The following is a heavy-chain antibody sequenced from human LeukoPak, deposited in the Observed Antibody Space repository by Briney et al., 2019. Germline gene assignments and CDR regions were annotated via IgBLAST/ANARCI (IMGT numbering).Heavy chain of an antibody. J-gene: IGHJ4*02. D-gene: IGHD5-18*01. CDR3: ARGRPGIQLWLPEFDY. Sequence: SQTLSLTCAVSGGSISSGGYSWSWIRQPPGKGLEWIGYIYHSGSTYYNPSLNSRVTISVDRSKNQFSLQLRSVTAADTAVYYCARGRPGIQLWLPEFDYWGQGTLVTVSS. CDR2: IYHSGST. CDR1: GGSISSGGYS. V-gene: IGHV4-30-2*01.